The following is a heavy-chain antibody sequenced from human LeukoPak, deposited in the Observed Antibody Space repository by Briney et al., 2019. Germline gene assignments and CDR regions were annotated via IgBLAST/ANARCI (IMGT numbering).Heavy chain of an antibody. Sequence: GESLKISCKGSGYIFKSFWIGWVRQKPGEGLEWMGTIYPGDSDTRYGPSFQGQVTISADKSINTAFLQWSSLEASDTAMYYCARPDYGDFYAFEIWGQGTMVTVSS. CDR2: IYPGDSDT. CDR1: GYIFKSFW. D-gene: IGHD4-17*01. J-gene: IGHJ3*02. CDR3: ARPDYGDFYAFEI. V-gene: IGHV5-51*01.